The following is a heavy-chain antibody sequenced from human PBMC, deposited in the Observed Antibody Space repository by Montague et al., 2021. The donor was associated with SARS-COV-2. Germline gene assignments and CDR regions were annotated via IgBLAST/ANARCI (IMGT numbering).Heavy chain of an antibody. V-gene: IGHV4-59*11. Sequence: SETLSLTCTVSGGSISSHFWSWIRQPPGKGLEWIAYINYVGGSNYNPSLKSRVNASVETSKNQFSLKLTSLIAADTAVYYCARATSVRGAVSWFDPWGQGILVSVSS. CDR1: GGSISSHF. D-gene: IGHD3-10*02. J-gene: IGHJ5*02. CDR3: ARATSVRGAVSWFDP. CDR2: INYVGGS.